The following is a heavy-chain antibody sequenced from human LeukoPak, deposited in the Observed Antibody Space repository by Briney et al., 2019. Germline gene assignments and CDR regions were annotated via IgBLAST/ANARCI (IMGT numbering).Heavy chain of an antibody. J-gene: IGHJ3*02. Sequence: PGGSLRLSCEVFGFTFQDYGMIWVRQAPGKGLEWVSTITYHGDSTTYADSVNGRFTISGDNAKNSLYLQMNSLRAEDTAVYYCARLKEAAFDIWGQGTMVTVSS. CDR2: ITYHGDST. CDR1: GFTFQDYG. V-gene: IGHV3-20*04. CDR3: ARLKEAAFDI.